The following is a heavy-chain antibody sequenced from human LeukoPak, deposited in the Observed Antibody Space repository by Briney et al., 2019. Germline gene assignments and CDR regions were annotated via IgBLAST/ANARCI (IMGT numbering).Heavy chain of an antibody. Sequence: SETLSLTCTVSGDSIRTYYWSWIRQPPGKGLEWIGSISDSGRTNYNPSLESRVSISPDTSKNQLSLRLSSVTAADTAVYYCARQFALTWFDPWGQGTLVTVSS. CDR3: ARQFALTWFDP. D-gene: IGHD3-16*01. V-gene: IGHV4-59*08. J-gene: IGHJ5*02. CDR2: ISDSGRT. CDR1: GDSIRTYY.